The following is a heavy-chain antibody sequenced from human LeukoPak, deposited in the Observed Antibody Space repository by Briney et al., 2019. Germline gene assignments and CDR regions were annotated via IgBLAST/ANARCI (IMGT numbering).Heavy chain of an antibody. J-gene: IGHJ4*02. V-gene: IGHV4-34*01. Sequence: PSETLSLTCAVYGGSFSGYYWSWIRQPPGKGLEWIGEINHSGSTNYNPSLKSRVTISVDTSKNQFSLKLSSVTAADTAAYYCARGSNGVLEWLSFDYWGQGTLVTVSS. CDR1: GGSFSGYY. CDR3: ARGSNGVLEWLSFDY. D-gene: IGHD3-3*01. CDR2: INHSGST.